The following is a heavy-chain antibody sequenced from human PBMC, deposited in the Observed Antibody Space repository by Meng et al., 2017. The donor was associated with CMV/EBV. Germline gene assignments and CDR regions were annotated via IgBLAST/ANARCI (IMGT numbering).Heavy chain of an antibody. CDR2: INPSGGST. Sequence: QVQVVQSGDDVKKPGDSVKVSCHASGYIFTRYYMQWVRQAPGQGLEWMGIINPSGGSTSYAQKFQGRVTMTRDTSKSTVYLELSSLRSEDTAVYYCALAEYSSSLFDYWGQGTLVTVSS. CDR1: GYIFTRYY. J-gene: IGHJ4*02. V-gene: IGHV1-46*01. D-gene: IGHD6-13*01. CDR3: ALAEYSSSLFDY.